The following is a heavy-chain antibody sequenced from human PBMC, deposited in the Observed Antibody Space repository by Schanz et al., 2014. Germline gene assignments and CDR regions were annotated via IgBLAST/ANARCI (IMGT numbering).Heavy chain of an antibody. J-gene: IGHJ5*02. Sequence: QVQLQESGPRLVKPSQTLSLTCTVSGGSIDVSGYYWSWIRQQPGKALEWIGYIYHSGNTYFKRSLQSRLATSVDTAKNQFSRSLSSATAADTAVYYCARAVGGNSALERFDPWGQGTLVTVSS. D-gene: IGHD2-21*01. V-gene: IGHV4-31*03. CDR2: IYHSGNT. CDR1: GGSIDVSGYY. CDR3: ARAVGGNSALERFDP.